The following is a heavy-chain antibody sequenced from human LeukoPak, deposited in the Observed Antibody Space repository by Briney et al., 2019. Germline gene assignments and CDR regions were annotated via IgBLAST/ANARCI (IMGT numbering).Heavy chain of an antibody. V-gene: IGHV4-59*11. CDR2: IFYSGST. Sequence: SETLSLTCTVSGGSISSHYWSWIRQPPGKGLEWIGYIFYSGSTNYNPSLKSRVTISVDTSESQFSLELSSATAADTAMYYCARGGSIAPFDSWGQGTLVTVSS. CDR1: GGSISSHY. J-gene: IGHJ4*02. D-gene: IGHD6-6*01. CDR3: ARGGSIAPFDS.